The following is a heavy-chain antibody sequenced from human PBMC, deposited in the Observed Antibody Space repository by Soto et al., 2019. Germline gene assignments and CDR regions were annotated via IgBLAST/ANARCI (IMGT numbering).Heavy chain of an antibody. Sequence: EVQLLESGGGLVQPGGSLRRSCAASGFTFSSYAMSWVRQAPGKGLEWVSGMSGSGGSTYYADSVKGRFTISRDNSKNTLYLQMNSLRAEDTAVYYCAKRHSSYYGMDVWGQGTTVTVSS. CDR2: MSGSGGST. V-gene: IGHV3-23*01. D-gene: IGHD4-4*01. J-gene: IGHJ6*02. CDR3: AKRHSSYYGMDV. CDR1: GFTFSSYA.